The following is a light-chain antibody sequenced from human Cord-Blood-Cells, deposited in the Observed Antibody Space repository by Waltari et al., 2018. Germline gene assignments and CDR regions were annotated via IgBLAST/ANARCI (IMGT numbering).Light chain of an antibody. V-gene: IGLV2-23*01. Sequence: QSVLTPPASVSGSPGQSTPISCPGNSSDVGSYNLVSWYQQHPGKAPKLMIYEGSKRPSGVSNRFSGSKSGNTASLTISGLQAEDEADYYCCSYAGSSTYVFGTGTKVTVL. CDR1: SSDVGSYNL. CDR3: CSYAGSSTYV. J-gene: IGLJ1*01. CDR2: EGS.